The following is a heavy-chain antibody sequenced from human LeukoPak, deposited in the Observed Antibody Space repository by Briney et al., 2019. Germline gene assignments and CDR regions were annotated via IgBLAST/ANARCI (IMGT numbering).Heavy chain of an antibody. V-gene: IGHV3-21*01. J-gene: IGHJ6*03. Sequence: GGSLRLSCAASGFTFSSYSMNWVRQAPGKGLEWVSSISSSSYIYYADSVKGRFTISRDNAKTSLYLQMNSLRAEDTAVYYCARDAYYGSGSYSELYYYYYMDVWGKGTTVTVSS. D-gene: IGHD3-10*01. CDR1: GFTFSSYS. CDR3: ARDAYYGSGSYSELYYYYYMDV. CDR2: ISSSSYI.